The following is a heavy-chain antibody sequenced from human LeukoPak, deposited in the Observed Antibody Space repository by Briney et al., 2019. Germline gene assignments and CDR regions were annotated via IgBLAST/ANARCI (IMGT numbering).Heavy chain of an antibody. D-gene: IGHD3-16*02. J-gene: IGHJ4*02. CDR2: ISTSSSNI. V-gene: IGHV3-21*01. CDR3: ARVGLSYYFDY. CDR1: GFTFSSYS. Sequence: GGSLRLSCAASGFTFSSYSMNWVRQAPGKGVEWVSSISTSSSNIYYADSVKGRFTMSRDNAKNSLYLQLNSLRAEDTAVYYCARVGLSYYFDYWGQGTQVTVSA.